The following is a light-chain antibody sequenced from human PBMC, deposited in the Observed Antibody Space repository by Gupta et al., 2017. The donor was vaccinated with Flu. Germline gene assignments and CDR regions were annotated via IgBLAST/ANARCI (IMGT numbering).Light chain of an antibody. CDR3: AAWDDSLSGWV. Sequence: QSVLTQPPLASGTPGQRVTIYCSGSSSNIGSNYVYWYQQPPGTAPKLLIYRNNQRPSGVPDRFSGSKSGTSASLAISGLRYEDEADYYCAAWDDSLSGWVFGGGTKLTVL. J-gene: IGLJ3*02. CDR2: RNN. V-gene: IGLV1-47*01. CDR1: SSNIGSNY.